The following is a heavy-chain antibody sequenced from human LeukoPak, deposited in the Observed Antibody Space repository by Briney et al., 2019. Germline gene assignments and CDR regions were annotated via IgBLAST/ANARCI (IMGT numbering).Heavy chain of an antibody. V-gene: IGHV1-8*02. CDR2: MNPNSGNT. D-gene: IGHD3-22*01. CDR1: GGTFSSYA. CDR3: ARVGYYDSSGYDFDY. J-gene: IGHJ4*02. Sequence: ASVKVSCKASGGTFSSYAINWVRQATGQGLEWMGWMNPNSGNTGYAQKFQGRVTMTRNTSISTAYMELSSLRSEDTAVYYCARVGYYDSSGYDFDYWGQGTLVTVSS.